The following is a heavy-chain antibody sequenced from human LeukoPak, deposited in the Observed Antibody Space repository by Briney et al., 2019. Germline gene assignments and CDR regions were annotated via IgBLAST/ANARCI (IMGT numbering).Heavy chain of an antibody. Sequence: PGGSLRLSCAAPGFTFSSYAMHWVRQGPGKGLEWVAYIAHHGSNKYYADSVKGRFTISRDNSKRTLYLQMNNLRADDTAVYYCAKDGSWSCTDWGQGALVTVSS. CDR1: GFTFSSYA. D-gene: IGHD2-8*02. V-gene: IGHV3-30*02. J-gene: IGHJ4*02. CDR2: IAHHGSNK. CDR3: AKDGSWSCTD.